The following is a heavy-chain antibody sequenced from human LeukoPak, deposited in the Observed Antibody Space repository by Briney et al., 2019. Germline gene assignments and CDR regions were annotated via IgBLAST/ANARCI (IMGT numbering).Heavy chain of an antibody. J-gene: IGHJ4*02. Sequence: GTSVKVPCKASGFTFTRSAMHWVRQARGQRLEWIGWIVVGSVNTNYAQKFQERVTISRDMSKSTAYMELSSLRSEATAVYYCAALVDYYDSSGYYVDYWGQGTLVTVSS. V-gene: IGHV1-58*02. CDR2: IVVGSVNT. CDR1: GFTFTRSA. D-gene: IGHD3-22*01. CDR3: AALVDYYDSSGYYVDY.